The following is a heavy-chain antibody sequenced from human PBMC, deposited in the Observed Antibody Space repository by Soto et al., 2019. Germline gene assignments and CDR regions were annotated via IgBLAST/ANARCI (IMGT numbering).Heavy chain of an antibody. J-gene: IGHJ4*02. CDR1: GFTFSSYW. V-gene: IGHV3-7*01. D-gene: IGHD2-15*01. CDR3: ARDVIYCSGGSCYFDY. CDR2: IKQDGSEK. Sequence: GGSLRLSCAASGFTFSSYWMSWVRQAPGKGLEWVANIKQDGSEKYYVDSVKGRFTISRDNAKNSLYLQMNSLRAEDTAVYYCARDVIYCSGGSCYFDYWGQGTLVTVSS.